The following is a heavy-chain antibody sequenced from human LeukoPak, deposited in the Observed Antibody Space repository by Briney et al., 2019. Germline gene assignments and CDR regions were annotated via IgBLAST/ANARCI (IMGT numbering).Heavy chain of an antibody. V-gene: IGHV3-64*01. CDR2: ITNNGVNT. J-gene: IGHJ6*03. Sequence: GGSLRLSCAASGFAFSGYAMHWVRQAPGKGLAYVSAITNNGVNTYYTNSVKGRFTISRDNSKNTLYLQMGSLRAEDMAVYYCARDMSSSSYYYYMDVWGKGTTVTVSS. CDR1: GFAFSGYA. D-gene: IGHD6-6*01. CDR3: ARDMSSSSYYYYMDV.